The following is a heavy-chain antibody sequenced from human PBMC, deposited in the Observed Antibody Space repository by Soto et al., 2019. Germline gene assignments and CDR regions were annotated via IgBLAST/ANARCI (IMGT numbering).Heavy chain of an antibody. CDR3: SRTKYNSIWSYFDY. V-gene: IGHV1-18*01. CDR2: ISPYNGNT. Sequence: QVQLVQSGPEVKKPGASVKVSCKASGYTFTSYGISWVRQAPGQGLEWMGWISPYNGNTNYAQKLQGRVTMTTDTSTSTAYMELRSQRSDDTDVYYCSRTKYNSIWSYFDYWGQGTLVTVSS. D-gene: IGHD6-13*01. CDR1: GYTFTSYG. J-gene: IGHJ4*02.